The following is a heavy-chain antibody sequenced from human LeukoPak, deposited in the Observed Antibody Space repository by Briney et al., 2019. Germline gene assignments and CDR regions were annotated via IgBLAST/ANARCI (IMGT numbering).Heavy chain of an antibody. CDR3: ARDKTTVTYAGDAFDI. V-gene: IGHV3-21*01. D-gene: IGHD4-17*01. CDR2: ISSSSSYI. Sequence: GGSLRLSCAASGFTFSSYSMNWVRQAPGKGLEGVSSISSSSSYIYYADSVKGRFTISRDNAKNSLYLQMNSLRAEDTAVYYCARDKTTVTYAGDAFDIWGQGTMVTVSS. J-gene: IGHJ3*02. CDR1: GFTFSSYS.